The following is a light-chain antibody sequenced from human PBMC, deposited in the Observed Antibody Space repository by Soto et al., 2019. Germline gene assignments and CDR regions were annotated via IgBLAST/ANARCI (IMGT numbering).Light chain of an antibody. CDR1: QSVNNN. Sequence: ETVMTQSPATLSVSPGEGATLSCRASQSVNNNLAWYQQRLGQAPRVLIYGASTRATGIPARFTGSGSGTEFILTITSLQSEDSAVYYCQQYNNWPITFGQGTRLEIK. CDR2: GAS. J-gene: IGKJ5*01. CDR3: QQYNNWPIT. V-gene: IGKV3-15*01.